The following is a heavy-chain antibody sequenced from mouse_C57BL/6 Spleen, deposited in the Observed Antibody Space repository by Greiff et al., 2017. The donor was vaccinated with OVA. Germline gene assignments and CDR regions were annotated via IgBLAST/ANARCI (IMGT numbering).Heavy chain of an antibody. CDR2: ISDGGSYT. J-gene: IGHJ2*01. V-gene: IGHV5-4*01. D-gene: IGHD2-4*01. Sequence: EVMLVESGGGLVKPGGSLKLSCAASGFTFSSYAMSWVRQTPEKRLEWVATISDGGSYTYYPDNVKGRFTISRDNAKNNLYLQMSHLKSEDTAMYYCARDRYYDYDVGYFDYWGQGTTLTVSS. CDR3: ARDRYYDYDVGYFDY. CDR1: GFTFSSYA.